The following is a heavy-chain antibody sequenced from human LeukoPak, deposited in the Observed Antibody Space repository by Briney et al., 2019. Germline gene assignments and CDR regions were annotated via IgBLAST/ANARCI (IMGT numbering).Heavy chain of an antibody. CDR3: ARGYTVTIRSDYYGMDV. D-gene: IGHD4-17*01. Sequence: SETLSPTCTVSGGSISSYYWSWIRQPPGKGLEWIGYIYYSGSTNYNPSLKSRVTISVDTSKNQFSLKLSSVTAADTAVYYCARGYTVTIRSDYYGMDVWGQGTTVTVSS. CDR1: GGSISSYY. J-gene: IGHJ6*02. V-gene: IGHV4-59*01. CDR2: IYYSGST.